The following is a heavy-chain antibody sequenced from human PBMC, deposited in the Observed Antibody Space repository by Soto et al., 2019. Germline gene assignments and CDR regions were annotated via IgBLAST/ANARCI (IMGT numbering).Heavy chain of an antibody. D-gene: IGHD2-2*01. Sequence: QVQLQESGPGLVKPSATLFLTCDVSGGSIGTSNWWRWVCQTPGRGLEWMGQIHHSGSTNYNPSLETRVTTSLDKYKNQFSLRLRSVTAADTAVYYWARAPIPDGIVVVAAAIYYYGLDVWGQGTTVTVS. CDR2: IHHSGST. J-gene: IGHJ6*02. CDR1: GGSIGTSNW. V-gene: IGHV4-4*02. CDR3: ARAPIPDGIVVVAAAIYYYGLDV.